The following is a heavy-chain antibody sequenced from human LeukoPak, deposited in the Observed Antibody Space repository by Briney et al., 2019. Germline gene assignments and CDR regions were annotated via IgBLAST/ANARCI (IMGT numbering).Heavy chain of an antibody. CDR2: INANSGGT. D-gene: IGHD3-16*01. CDR3: AKGNDSVWGSYRDSLDY. Sequence: ASVKVSCKASGYTFTAYHIHWVRQAPGQGLEWMGWINANSGGTNYAQSFQDRVTMTRDTSISTAYMELSRLTSDDTAVYYCAKGNDSVWGSYRDSLDYWGQGTPVTVSS. V-gene: IGHV1-2*02. J-gene: IGHJ4*02. CDR1: GYTFTAYH.